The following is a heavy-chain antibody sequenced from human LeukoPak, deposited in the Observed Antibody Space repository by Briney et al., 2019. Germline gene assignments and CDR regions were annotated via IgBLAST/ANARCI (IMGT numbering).Heavy chain of an antibody. Sequence: GGSLRLSCAASGLTFSSYGMHWVRQAPGKGLEWVSYISSSGSTIYYADSVKGRFTISRDNAKNSLYLQMNSLRAEDTAVYYCARRKSLCAFDIWGQGTMVTVSS. V-gene: IGHV3-48*04. J-gene: IGHJ3*02. CDR1: GLTFSSYG. D-gene: IGHD1-14*01. CDR2: ISSSGSTI. CDR3: ARRKSLCAFDI.